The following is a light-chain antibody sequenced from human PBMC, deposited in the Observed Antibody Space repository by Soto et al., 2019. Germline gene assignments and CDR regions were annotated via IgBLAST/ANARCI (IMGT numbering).Light chain of an antibody. CDR3: QQRTNWPLT. J-gene: IGKJ4*01. Sequence: PGERATLSCRASQSAGSSLAWYQQKPGQAPRLLIYDASTRATGIPARFSGSGSGTDFTLTISSLEPEDFAVYYCQQRTNWPLTFGGGTKVEIK. CDR2: DAS. CDR1: QSAGSS. V-gene: IGKV3-11*01.